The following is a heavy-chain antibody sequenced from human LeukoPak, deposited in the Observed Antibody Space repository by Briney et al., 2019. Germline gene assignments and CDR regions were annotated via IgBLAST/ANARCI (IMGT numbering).Heavy chain of an antibody. Sequence: SQTLSLTCATSGDSVSSNSAAWNWIRQSPSRGLEWLGRTYYRSKWSNEYAVSVKSRITINADTSKNQFSLQVYSVTPEDTAVYYCARNVRAGTYYDYWGQGTLVTVSS. CDR2: TYYRSKWSN. CDR1: GDSVSSNSAA. J-gene: IGHJ4*02. CDR3: ARNVRAGTYYDY. V-gene: IGHV6-1*01. D-gene: IGHD6-13*01.